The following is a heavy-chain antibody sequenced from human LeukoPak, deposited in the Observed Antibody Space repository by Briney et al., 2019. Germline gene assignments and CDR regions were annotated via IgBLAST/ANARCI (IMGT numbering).Heavy chain of an antibody. V-gene: IGHV3-33*06. Sequence: GRSLRLSCAASGFTFSSYGMHWVRQAPGKGLEWVAVIWYDGTNKYYADSVKGRFTISRDNSKNTLYLQMNSLRVEDTAVYYCAKGLSHYYDSSGYALLDYWGQGTLVTVSS. D-gene: IGHD3-22*01. CDR1: GFTFSSYG. CDR2: IWYDGTNK. CDR3: AKGLSHYYDSSGYALLDY. J-gene: IGHJ4*02.